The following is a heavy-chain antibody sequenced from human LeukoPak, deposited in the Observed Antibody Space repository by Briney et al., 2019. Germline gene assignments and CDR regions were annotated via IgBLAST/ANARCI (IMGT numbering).Heavy chain of an antibody. D-gene: IGHD5-12*01. V-gene: IGHV1-2*02. CDR2: INPNSGGT. J-gene: IGHJ4*02. CDR1: VYTFTGYY. CDR3: ASDSSATGYSGPHYFDY. Sequence: GASVKVSCKASVYTFTGYYMHWVRQAPGQGLEWMGWINPNSGGTNYARKFQGRVAMTRDTSISTAYMELSRLRSDDTAVYYCASDSSATGYSGPHYFDYWGQGTLVTVSS.